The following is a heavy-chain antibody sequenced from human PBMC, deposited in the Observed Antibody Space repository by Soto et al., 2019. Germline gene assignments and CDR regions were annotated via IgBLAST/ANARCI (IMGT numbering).Heavy chain of an antibody. CDR1: GGSIDDYY. CDR3: ARDRWTXXXXWFDP. V-gene: IGHV4-59*01. J-gene: IGHJ5*02. CDR2: ISDRGTT. D-gene: IGHD3-16*02. Sequence: SETLSLTXTVFGGSIDDYYLRWIRQSPGKGLEWIGHISDRGTTDYNPSLKSRVTISVDRSKKQFSLKVTSVTAADTAVYYCARDRWTXXXXWFDPWGQGTLVTVSS.